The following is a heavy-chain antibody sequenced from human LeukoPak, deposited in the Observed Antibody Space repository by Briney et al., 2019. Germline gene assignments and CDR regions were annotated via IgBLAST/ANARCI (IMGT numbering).Heavy chain of an antibody. CDR1: GFTFSSYW. CDR3: ARHSSGYNDY. D-gene: IGHD3-22*01. Sequence: PGGSLRLSCAASGFTFSSYWMSWVRQAPGKGLEWVSSISSSSSYIYYADSVKGRFTISRDNAKNSLYLQMNCLRAEDTAVYYCARHSSGYNDYWGQGTLVTVSS. CDR2: ISSSSSYI. V-gene: IGHV3-21*01. J-gene: IGHJ4*02.